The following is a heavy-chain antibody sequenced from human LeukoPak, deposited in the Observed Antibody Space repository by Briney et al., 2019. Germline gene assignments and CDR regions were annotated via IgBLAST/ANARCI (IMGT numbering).Heavy chain of an antibody. J-gene: IGHJ3*02. CDR2: ISGSGVNT. V-gene: IGHV3-23*01. D-gene: IGHD1-26*01. CDR3: GKNRYSGSLSPFDI. CDR1: GFTFSSYA. Sequence: GGSLRLSCAASGFTFSSYAMSWVRQAPGKGLEWVSVISGSGVNTYYAGSVKGRFTISRDNSKNTLYLQMNSLRAEDTAVYYCGKNRYSGSLSPFDIWGQGTMVTVSS.